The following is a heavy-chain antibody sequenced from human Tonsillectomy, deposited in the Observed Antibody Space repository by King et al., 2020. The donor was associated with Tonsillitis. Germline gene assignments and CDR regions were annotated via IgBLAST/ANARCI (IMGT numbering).Heavy chain of an antibody. D-gene: IGHD3-22*01. CDR1: GGTFSSYA. V-gene: IGHV1-69*09. CDR3: ARDTTYYYDSSCYYDNWYFDL. Sequence: QLVQSGAEVKKPGSSVKVSCKASGGTFSSYAISWVRQAPGQGLEWMGGIIPILGIANYAQKFKGRVTITADKSKRTAYMELSSLRSEDTAVYYCARDTTYYYDSSCYYDNWYFDLWGRGTLVTVSS. J-gene: IGHJ2*01. CDR2: IIPILGIA.